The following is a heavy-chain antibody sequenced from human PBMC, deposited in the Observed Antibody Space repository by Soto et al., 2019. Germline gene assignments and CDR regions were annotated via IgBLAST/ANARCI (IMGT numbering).Heavy chain of an antibody. J-gene: IGHJ5*02. V-gene: IGHV3-30-3*01. CDR2: ISYDGSNK. D-gene: IGHD2-2*01. CDR1: GFTFSSYA. Sequence: QVQLVESGGGVVQPGRSLRLSCAASGFTFSSYAMHWVRQAPGKGLEWVAVISYDGSNKYYADSVKGRFTISRDNSKNTLYLQMNSLRAEDTAVYYCARDGCISTSCYWFDPWGQGTLVTVSS. CDR3: ARDGCISTSCYWFDP.